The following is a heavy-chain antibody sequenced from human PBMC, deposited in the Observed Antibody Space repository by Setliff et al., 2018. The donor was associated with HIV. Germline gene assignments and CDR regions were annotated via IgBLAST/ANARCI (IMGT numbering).Heavy chain of an antibody. CDR3: ARQHPFLEWLPLHFDQ. V-gene: IGHV4-38-2*01. Sequence: PSETLSLTCAVSGDSINRGYYWAWIRQPPGKGPEWIGSNYKSGSTYHNPSLKSRVTISVNLSKNHFALKLTSVTAADTAVYYCARQHPFLEWLPLHFDQWGQGTLVTVSS. D-gene: IGHD3-3*01. CDR2: NYKSGST. CDR1: GDSINRGYY. J-gene: IGHJ4*02.